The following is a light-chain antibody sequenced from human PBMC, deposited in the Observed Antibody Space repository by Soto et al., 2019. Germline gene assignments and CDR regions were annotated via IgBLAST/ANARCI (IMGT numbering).Light chain of an antibody. J-gene: IGKJ1*01. CDR3: QQYYSTPKT. V-gene: IGKV4-1*01. CDR1: QSVLYSSNNKNY. Sequence: IVMTQSPDSLAVSLGDRSTINCNSSQSVLYSSNNKNYLAWYQQKPGQPPKLLIYWASTRESGVPDRFSGSGSGTGFTLTISSLQAEDVAVYYCQQYYSTPKTFGQGTKVDIK. CDR2: WAS.